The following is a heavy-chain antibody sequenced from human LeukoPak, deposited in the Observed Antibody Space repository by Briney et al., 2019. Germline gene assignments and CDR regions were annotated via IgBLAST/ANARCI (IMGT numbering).Heavy chain of an antibody. Sequence: ASVKVSCKASGGTFSSYAISWVRQAPGQGLEWMGGIIPIFGTANYAQKFQGRVTITADESTSTAYMELSSLRSEDTAVYYCARGIPYCSSTSCYYHFDYWGQGTLVTVSS. CDR3: ARGIPYCSSTSCYYHFDY. J-gene: IGHJ4*02. CDR2: IIPIFGTA. D-gene: IGHD2-2*01. V-gene: IGHV1-69*13. CDR1: GGTFSSYA.